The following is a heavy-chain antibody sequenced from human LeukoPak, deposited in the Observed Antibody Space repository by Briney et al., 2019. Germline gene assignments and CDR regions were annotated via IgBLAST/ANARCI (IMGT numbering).Heavy chain of an antibody. Sequence: SETLSLTCTVSGGSISNNTDYWGWIRQPPGKGLEWIGSIYYSGSTYYNSSLKSRITISVDTSKNQFSLKLSSVTAADTAVYYCARRDEYGNYGRLYWGQGTLVTVSS. CDR3: ARRDEYGNYGRLY. CDR1: GGSISNNTDY. CDR2: IYYSGST. V-gene: IGHV4-39*07. J-gene: IGHJ4*02. D-gene: IGHD4-11*01.